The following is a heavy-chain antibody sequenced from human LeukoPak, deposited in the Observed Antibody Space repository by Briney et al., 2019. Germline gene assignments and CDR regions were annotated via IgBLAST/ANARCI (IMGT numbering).Heavy chain of an antibody. CDR1: GFTVSSNS. D-gene: IGHD5-12*01. Sequence: GGSLRLSCTVSGFTVSSNSMSWVRQAPGKGLEGVAFIRYDGSNKYYADSVKGRFTISRDNSKNTLYLQMKSLRAEDTAVYYCAKGGGYEAQYYYYYLDVWGKGTTVTISS. CDR2: IRYDGSNK. J-gene: IGHJ6*03. CDR3: AKGGGYEAQYYYYYLDV. V-gene: IGHV3-30*02.